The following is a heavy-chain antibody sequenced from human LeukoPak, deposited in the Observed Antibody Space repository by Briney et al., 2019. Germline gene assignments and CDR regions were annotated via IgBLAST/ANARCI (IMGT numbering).Heavy chain of an antibody. J-gene: IGHJ4*02. V-gene: IGHV3-23*01. Sequence: HPGGSLRLSCAASGFTFSSYWMNWVRQAPGKGLEWVSAISGSGGSTYYADSVRGPFTISRDNSKNTLYLQMNSLRAEDTAVYYCAKRAGYYDSSGYSDYWGQGTLVTVSS. CDR1: GFTFSSYW. CDR2: ISGSGGST. CDR3: AKRAGYYDSSGYSDY. D-gene: IGHD3-22*01.